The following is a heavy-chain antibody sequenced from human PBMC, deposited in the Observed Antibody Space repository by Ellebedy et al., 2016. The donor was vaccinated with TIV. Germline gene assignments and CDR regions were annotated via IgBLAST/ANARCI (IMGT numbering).Heavy chain of an antibody. V-gene: IGHV3-23*01. J-gene: IGHJ4*02. CDR1: GFTFSSYA. D-gene: IGHD1-26*01. CDR2: ISGSGGST. CDR3: ARDLHSGSYTVPVY. Sequence: GESLKISXAASGFTFSSYAMSWVRQAPGKGLEWVSAISGSGGSTYYADSVKGRFTISRDNSKNTLYLQMNSLRAEDTAVYYCARDLHSGSYTVPVYWGQGTLVTVSS.